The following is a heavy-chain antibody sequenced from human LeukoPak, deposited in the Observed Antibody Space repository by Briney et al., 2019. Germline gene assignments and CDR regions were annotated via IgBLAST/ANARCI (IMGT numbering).Heavy chain of an antibody. CDR2: VKQDGSEK. CDR1: GFTFSSYW. D-gene: IGHD4-17*01. Sequence: GGSLRLSCAASGFTFSSYWMSWVRQAPGKGLEWVANVKQDGSEKYYVDSVKGRFTISRDNAKNSLYLQMNSLRAEDTAVYYCARDPYNGYYGDDYYYYMDVWGKGTTVTISS. J-gene: IGHJ6*03. V-gene: IGHV3-7*01. CDR3: ARDPYNGYYGDDYYYYMDV.